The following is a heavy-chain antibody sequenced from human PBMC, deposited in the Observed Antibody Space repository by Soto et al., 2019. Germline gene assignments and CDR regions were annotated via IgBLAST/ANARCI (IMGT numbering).Heavy chain of an antibody. CDR2: ISPNNGAT. CDR1: GYTFSDYY. D-gene: IGHD2-15*01. CDR3: ARDSLIWYGGNNFDY. J-gene: IGHJ4*02. Sequence: ASVEVSCKXSGYTFSDYYMHWVRQAPGQGLECMGWISPNNGATNYAQKFQDRVTMTRDASITTAYMELSRLRSDDTAVYYCARDSLIWYGGNNFDYWGQGTLVTVSS. V-gene: IGHV1-2*02.